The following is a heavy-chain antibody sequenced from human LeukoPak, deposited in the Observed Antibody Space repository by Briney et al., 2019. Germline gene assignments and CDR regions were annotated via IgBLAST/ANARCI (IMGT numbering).Heavy chain of an antibody. D-gene: IGHD6-19*01. V-gene: IGHV3-23*01. CDR2: ISGSGGST. J-gene: IGHJ4*02. Sequence: GGTLRLSCAASGFTFSSYGMSWVRQAPGKGLEWVSAISGSGGSTYYADSVKGRFTISRDNSKNTLYLQMNSLRAEDTAVYYCTRGAGTGWRFDSWGQGTLLTVSS. CDR1: GFTFSSYG. CDR3: TRGAGTGWRFDS.